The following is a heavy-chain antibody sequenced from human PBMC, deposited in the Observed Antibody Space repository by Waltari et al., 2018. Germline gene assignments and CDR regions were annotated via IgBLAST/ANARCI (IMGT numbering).Heavy chain of an antibody. J-gene: IGHJ4*02. Sequence: QLQLQESGPGLVKPSETLSLTCTVYGHSITNTTHYWGRISQTPGKGREWIGIIYYNGNTYYNPSLKSRVTVSVDTSKKKFSLKLSSVTAADTAVYYCARFLWFGLYYSDYWGQGILVTVSS. V-gene: IGHV4-39*07. CDR3: ARFLWFGLYYSDY. CDR1: GHSITNTTHY. D-gene: IGHD3-10*01. CDR2: IYYNGNT.